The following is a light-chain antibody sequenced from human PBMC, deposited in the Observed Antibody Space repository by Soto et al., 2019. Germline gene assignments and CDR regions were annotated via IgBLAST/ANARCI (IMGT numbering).Light chain of an antibody. Sequence: QAVVTQPPSVSGAPGQRVTISCTGSSSNIGAGYDVHWYQQLPGTAPKLMIYDVSNRPSGVSNRFSGSKSGNTASLTISGLQAEDEADYYCSSYTSSSTLYVFGTGTKLTVL. CDR3: SSYTSSSTLYV. CDR2: DVS. V-gene: IGLV1-40*01. J-gene: IGLJ1*01. CDR1: SSNIGAGYD.